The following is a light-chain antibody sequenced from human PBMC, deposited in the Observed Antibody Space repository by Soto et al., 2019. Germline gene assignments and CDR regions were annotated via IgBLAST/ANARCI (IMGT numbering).Light chain of an antibody. CDR3: QQLNAYPHS. CDR2: GAS. Sequence: DIQLTQSPSFLSASVGDRVTITCRASQDITNYLAWYLQKPGKAPKLLIYGASTLQSGVPSRFSGSGSGTEFTLTVSSRQPEDFATYYCQQLNAYPHSFGGGTKVEIK. CDR1: QDITNY. J-gene: IGKJ4*01. V-gene: IGKV1-9*01.